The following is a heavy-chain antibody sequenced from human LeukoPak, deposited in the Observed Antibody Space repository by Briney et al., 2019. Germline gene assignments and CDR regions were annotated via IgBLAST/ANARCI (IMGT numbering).Heavy chain of an antibody. CDR1: GGTFSSYA. CDR3: ASPESPGIAAAGIGY. D-gene: IGHD6-13*01. Sequence: SVKVSCKASGGTFSSYAISWVRQAHGQGLEWMGRIIPILGIANYAQKFQGRVTITADKSTSTAYMELSSLRSEDTAVYYCASPESPGIAAAGIGYWGQGTLVTVSS. CDR2: IIPILGIA. J-gene: IGHJ4*02. V-gene: IGHV1-69*04.